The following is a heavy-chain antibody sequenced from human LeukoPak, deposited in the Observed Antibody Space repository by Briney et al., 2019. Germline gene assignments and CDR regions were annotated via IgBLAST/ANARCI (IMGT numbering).Heavy chain of an antibody. CDR1: GFTFSGYS. CDR3: VRVTYANGWPDY. D-gene: IGHD6-19*01. CDR2: LSSSSSNI. Sequence: PGGSLRLSCAVSGFTFSGYSMNWVRQAPGKGLEWVSFLSSSSSNIYYADSVKGRFTISRDNAKNSLYLQMNSLRAEDTAVYYCVRVTYANGWPDYWGQGTPVTVSS. V-gene: IGHV3-48*01. J-gene: IGHJ4*02.